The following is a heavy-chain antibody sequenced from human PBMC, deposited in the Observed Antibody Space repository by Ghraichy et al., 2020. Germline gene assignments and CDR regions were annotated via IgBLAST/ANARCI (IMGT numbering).Heavy chain of an antibody. CDR3: ARVGGYCSGGSCFSWFDP. J-gene: IGHJ5*02. D-gene: IGHD2-15*01. CDR2: IYYSGST. V-gene: IGHV4-59*01. Sequence: SETLSLTCTVSGGSISSYYWSWIRQPPGKGLEWIGYIYYSGSTNYNPSLKSRVTISVDTSKNQFSLKLSSVTAADTAVYYCARVGGYCSGGSCFSWFDPWGQGTLVTVSS. CDR1: GGSISSYY.